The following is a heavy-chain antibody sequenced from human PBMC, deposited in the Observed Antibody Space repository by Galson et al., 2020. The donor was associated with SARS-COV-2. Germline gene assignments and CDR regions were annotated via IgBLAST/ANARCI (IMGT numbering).Heavy chain of an antibody. V-gene: IGHV3-11*01. Sequence: GESLKISCAAFGFTFSDYYMSWISQAPGKGLEWVSYISSSGSTIYYADSVNGRFTISRDNAKNSLYLQMNSLRAEDTAVYYCARYDFWSGYYNDYWGQGTLVTVSS. CDR1: GFTFSDYY. CDR2: ISSSGSTI. D-gene: IGHD3-3*01. J-gene: IGHJ4*02. CDR3: ARYDFWSGYYNDY.